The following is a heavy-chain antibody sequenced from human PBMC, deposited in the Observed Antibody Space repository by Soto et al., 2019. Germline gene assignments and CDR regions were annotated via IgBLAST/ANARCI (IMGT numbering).Heavy chain of an antibody. CDR2: MSGSGGTA. Sequence: EVQLLESGGGLVQPAGSLRLSCAASGFTFSSYAMSWVRQAPGKGLEWVSGMSGSGGTAYYRDSGKGRFTIYRDNSKQTLYLQMSSLRAEDTALYYCAKGPIFGVENIYDYWGQGTLVTVSS. J-gene: IGHJ4*02. V-gene: IGHV3-23*01. CDR1: GFTFSSYA. CDR3: AKGPIFGVENIYDY. D-gene: IGHD3-3*01.